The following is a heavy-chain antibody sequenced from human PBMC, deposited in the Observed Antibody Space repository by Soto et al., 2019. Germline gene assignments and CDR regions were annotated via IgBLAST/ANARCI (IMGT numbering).Heavy chain of an antibody. Sequence: LRLSCAASGFSFSDHYMDWVRQAPGKGLEWAGRSRNKANGYTTEYAASVKGRFTVSRDDSKNSFYLQMNSLQTEDTAMYYCTTDSYITSIIVRFDYWGHGTLVTVSS. CDR3: TTDSYITSIIVRFDY. CDR2: SRNKANGYTT. J-gene: IGHJ4*01. CDR1: GFSFSDHY. V-gene: IGHV3-72*01. D-gene: IGHD3-22*01.